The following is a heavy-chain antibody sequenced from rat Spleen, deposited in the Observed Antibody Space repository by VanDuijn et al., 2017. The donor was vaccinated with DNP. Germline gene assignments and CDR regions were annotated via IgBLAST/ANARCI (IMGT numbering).Heavy chain of an antibody. CDR3: ARHRTIMPYYYAMDA. J-gene: IGHJ4*01. CDR1: GFTFSDYY. D-gene: IGHD1-12*01. CDR2: VSDDAGNT. Sequence: EVLLVESDGGLVQPGRSLKLSCAVSGFTFSDYYMAWVRQAPTKGLEWVASVSDDAGNTYYRDSVKGRFTISRDNAKSTLYLQMDSLRSEDTATYYCARHRTIMPYYYAMDAWGQGASVTVSS. V-gene: IGHV5-25*01.